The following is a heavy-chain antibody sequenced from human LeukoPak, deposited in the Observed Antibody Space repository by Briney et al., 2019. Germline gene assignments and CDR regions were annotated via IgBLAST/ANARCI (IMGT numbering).Heavy chain of an antibody. D-gene: IGHD6-13*01. CDR2: INPNNGGT. CDR1: GYTFTGYY. J-gene: IGHJ4*02. V-gene: IGHV1-2*02. Sequence: ASVKVSCKASGYTFTGYYMHWVRQAPGQGLEWMGWINPNNGGTNYAQKFQGRVTMTRDTSISTAYMELSRLRSDDTAVYYCARDLYSSSWFHQFDYWGQGTLVTVSS. CDR3: ARDLYSSSWFHQFDY.